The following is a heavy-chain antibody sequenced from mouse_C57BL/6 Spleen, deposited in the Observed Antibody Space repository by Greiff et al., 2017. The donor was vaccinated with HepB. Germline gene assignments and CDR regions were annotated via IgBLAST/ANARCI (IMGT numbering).Heavy chain of an antibody. J-gene: IGHJ4*01. CDR2: IYPGDGDT. Sequence: VQLQQSGAELVKPGASVKISCKASGYAFSSYWMNWVKQRPGKGLEWIGQIYPGDGDTNYNGKFKGKATLTADKSSSTAYMKLSSLTSADSAVYFWAREGQLGGHYYAMDYWGQGTSVTVSS. V-gene: IGHV1-80*01. D-gene: IGHD4-1*02. CDR3: AREGQLGGHYYAMDY. CDR1: GYAFSSYW.